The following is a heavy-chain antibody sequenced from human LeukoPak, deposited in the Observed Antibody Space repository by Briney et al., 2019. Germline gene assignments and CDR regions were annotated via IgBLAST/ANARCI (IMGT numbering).Heavy chain of an antibody. D-gene: IGHD3-16*01. CDR3: ARRTLSGVISLGAFDI. V-gene: IGHV4-39*01. CDR2: IYYSGST. Sequence: SETLSHTCTVSGGSISSSSYYWGWIRQPPGKGLEWIGSIYYSGSTYYNPSLKSRVTISVDTSKNQFSLKLSSVTAADTAVYYCARRTLSGVISLGAFDIWGQGTMVTVSS. J-gene: IGHJ3*02. CDR1: GGSISSSSYY.